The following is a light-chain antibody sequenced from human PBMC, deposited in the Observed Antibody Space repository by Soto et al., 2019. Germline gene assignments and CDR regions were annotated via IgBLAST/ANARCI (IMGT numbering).Light chain of an antibody. V-gene: IGLV2-14*01. CDR1: SSDIGGYNY. J-gene: IGLJ1*01. CDR3: SSYTGSSTLYV. CDR2: EVS. Sequence: QSALTQPASVSGSLGQSITISCTGTSSDIGGYNYVSWYQQHPGKVPKLMIFEVSNRPSGVSYRFSGSKSGNTASLTISGLQAEDEADYYCSSYTGSSTLYVFRTGTNLTVL.